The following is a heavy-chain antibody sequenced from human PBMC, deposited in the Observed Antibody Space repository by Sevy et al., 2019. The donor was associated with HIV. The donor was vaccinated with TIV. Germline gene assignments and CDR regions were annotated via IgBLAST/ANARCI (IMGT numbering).Heavy chain of an antibody. Sequence: GGSLRLSCTASGFTFDDYTMSWFRQPPGKGLEWVGFIRSKAYGGTTEYAASVKGRFTISRDDSKSIAFLQMNSLKTEDTAVYYCTRDLGYYDSSRMYDYWGQGTLVTVSS. CDR2: IRSKAYGGTT. V-gene: IGHV3-49*03. CDR3: TRDLGYYDSSRMYDY. J-gene: IGHJ4*02. CDR1: GFTFDDYT. D-gene: IGHD3-22*01.